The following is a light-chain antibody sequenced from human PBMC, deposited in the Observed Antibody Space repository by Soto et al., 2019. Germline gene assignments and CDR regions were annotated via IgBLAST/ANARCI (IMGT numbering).Light chain of an antibody. CDR1: QSVGSS. V-gene: IGKV1-39*01. CDR3: QQSYSTPQT. J-gene: IGKJ1*01. CDR2: AAS. Sequence: DIPMTQSPSSLSASVGDRVTIICRASQSVGSSLKWYQQKPGKAPKLLIYAASSLQSGVPSRFGGSGSGTDFTLTINSLQPEDFASYYCQQSYSTPQTFGQGTKVEI.